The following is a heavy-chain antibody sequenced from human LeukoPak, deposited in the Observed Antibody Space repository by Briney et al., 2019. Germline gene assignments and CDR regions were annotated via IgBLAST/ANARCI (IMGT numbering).Heavy chain of an antibody. J-gene: IGHJ6*03. V-gene: IGHV3-30*02. Sequence: PGGSLRLSCAASAFTFSRYGMHWVRQAPGKGLEWVAFIRYDGSNKYYADSVKGRFTISRDNSKNTLYLQMNSLRAEDTAVYYCARITAAGVDYYYYYMDVWGKGTTVTISS. CDR1: AFTFSRYG. D-gene: IGHD6-13*01. CDR2: IRYDGSNK. CDR3: ARITAAGVDYYYYYMDV.